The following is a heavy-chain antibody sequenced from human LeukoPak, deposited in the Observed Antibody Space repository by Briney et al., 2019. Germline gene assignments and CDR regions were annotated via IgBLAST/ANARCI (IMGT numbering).Heavy chain of an antibody. CDR3: AKGPGYCSGGSCFSWYFDL. Sequence: GSLRLSCAASRFSFSNYWMHWVRQAPGKGQEWVAVISYDGSNKYYAGSVKGRFTISRDNSKNTLYLQMNSLRAEDTAVYYCAKGPGYCSGGSCFSWYFDLWGRGTLVTVSS. V-gene: IGHV3-30*18. CDR2: ISYDGSNK. J-gene: IGHJ2*01. CDR1: RFSFSNYW. D-gene: IGHD2-15*01.